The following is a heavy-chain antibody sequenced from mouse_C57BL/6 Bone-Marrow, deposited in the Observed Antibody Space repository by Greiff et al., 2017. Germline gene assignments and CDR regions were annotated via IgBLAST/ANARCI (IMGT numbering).Heavy chain of an antibody. CDR2: IYPSDSET. Sequence: QVQLQQPGAELVRPGSSVKLSCKASGYTLTSYWMDWVKQRPGQGLEWIGNIYPSDSETHYNQKFKDKATLTVDKSSSTAYMQLSSLTSEDSAVYYCARRDWDYFDYWGQGTTLTVSS. CDR1: GYTLTSYW. CDR3: ARRDWDYFDY. V-gene: IGHV1-61*01. D-gene: IGHD4-1*01. J-gene: IGHJ2*01.